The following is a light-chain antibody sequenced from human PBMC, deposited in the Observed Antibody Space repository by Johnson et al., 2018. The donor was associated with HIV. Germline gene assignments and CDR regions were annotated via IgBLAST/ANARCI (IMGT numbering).Light chain of an antibody. V-gene: IGLV1-51*02. CDR2: ENN. J-gene: IGLJ1*01. Sequence: SVLKQPPSVSAAPGQKVTISCSGSSSNIGNNYVSWYQQLPGTAPKLLIYENNKRPSGIPDRFSASKSGTSATLGITGLQTGDDADYYCGTWDTSLSAYVFGTGTKVTVL. CDR1: SSNIGNNY. CDR3: GTWDTSLSAYV.